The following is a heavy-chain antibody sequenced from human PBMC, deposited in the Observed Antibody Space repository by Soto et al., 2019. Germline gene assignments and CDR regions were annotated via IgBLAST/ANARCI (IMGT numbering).Heavy chain of an antibody. J-gene: IGHJ4*02. CDR2: IIPIFGTA. CDR1: GGTFSSYA. CDR3: ARVGVIQLFFDY. D-gene: IGHD5-18*01. Sequence: ASVKVSCKASGGTFSSYAISWVRQAPGQGLEWMGGIIPIFGTANYAQKFQGRVTITADESTSTAYMELSSLRSEGTAVYYCARVGVIQLFFDYWGQGTLVTVSS. V-gene: IGHV1-69*13.